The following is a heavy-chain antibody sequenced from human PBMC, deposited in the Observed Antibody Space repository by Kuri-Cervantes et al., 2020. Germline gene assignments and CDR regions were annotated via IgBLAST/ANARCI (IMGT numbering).Heavy chain of an antibody. CDR1: GYIYTTYA. D-gene: IGHD3-10*01. J-gene: IGHJ5*02. Sequence: ASVKVSCKASGYIYTTYAIHWVRQAPGQRLEWMGWINTGNGDTRYSHNFQGRVTITRDTSASTAYMELSSLRSEDTAVYYCARDRAMVRGVIKILNWFDPWGQGTLVTVSS. CDR2: INTGNGDT. V-gene: IGHV1-3*04. CDR3: ARDRAMVRGVIKILNWFDP.